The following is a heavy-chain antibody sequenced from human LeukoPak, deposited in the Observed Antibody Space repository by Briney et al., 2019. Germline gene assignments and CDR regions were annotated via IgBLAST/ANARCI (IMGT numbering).Heavy chain of an antibody. CDR3: ARLKNYGGDSYDY. CDR1: GGSISSSNW. V-gene: IGHV4-4*02. D-gene: IGHD4-23*01. J-gene: IGHJ4*02. Sequence: PSETLSLTCTVSGGSISSSNWWSWVRQPPGKGLEWIGEIYHSGSTNYNPSLKSRVTISVDKSKNQFSLKLSSVTAADTAVYYCARLKNYGGDSYDYWGQGTLVTVSS. CDR2: IYHSGST.